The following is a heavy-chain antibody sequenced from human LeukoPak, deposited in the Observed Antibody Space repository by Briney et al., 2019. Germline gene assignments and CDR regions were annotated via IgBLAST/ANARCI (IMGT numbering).Heavy chain of an antibody. V-gene: IGHV4-31*03. Sequence: SQTLSLTCTVSGGSISSGGYYWSWIRQPPGKGLEWIGYIYYSGSTYYNPSLKSRVTISVDTSKNQFSLKLSSVTAADTAVYYCARDQGFGEYDAFDIWGQGTMVTVSS. CDR1: GGSISSGGYY. CDR3: ARDQGFGEYDAFDI. CDR2: IYYSGST. J-gene: IGHJ3*02. D-gene: IGHD3-10*01.